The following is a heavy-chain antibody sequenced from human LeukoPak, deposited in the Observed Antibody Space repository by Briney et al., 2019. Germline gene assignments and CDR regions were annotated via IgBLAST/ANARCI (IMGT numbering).Heavy chain of an antibody. D-gene: IGHD5-24*01. J-gene: IGHJ4*02. CDR3: VRGPRDGYNYLAYFDY. CDR1: GYSFSGNT. CDR2: INPNTGGT. V-gene: IGHV1-2*02. Sequence: ASVRVSCKASGYSFSGNTIHWVRQAPGQGLEWVGWINPNTGGTNYAQRFQGRVTVTRDTSISTAYMDLSRLTSDDTALYYCVRGPRDGYNYLAYFDYWAQGTLVTVSS.